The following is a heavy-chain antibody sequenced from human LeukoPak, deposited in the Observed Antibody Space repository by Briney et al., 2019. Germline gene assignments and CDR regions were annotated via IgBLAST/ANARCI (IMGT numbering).Heavy chain of an antibody. CDR3: ARDLQYCSSTSCYLFDY. D-gene: IGHD2-2*01. Sequence: ASVKVSCKASGYTFTGYYMHWVRQAPGQGLEWMGCINPNSGGTNYAQKFQGRVTMTRDTSTSTAYMELRSLRSDDTAVYYCARDLQYCSSTSCYLFDYWGQGTLVTVSS. CDR2: INPNSGGT. V-gene: IGHV1-2*02. CDR1: GYTFTGYY. J-gene: IGHJ4*02.